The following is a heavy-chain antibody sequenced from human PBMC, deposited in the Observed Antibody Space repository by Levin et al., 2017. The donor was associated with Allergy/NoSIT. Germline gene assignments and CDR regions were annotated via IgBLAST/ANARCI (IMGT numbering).Heavy chain of an antibody. CDR1: GFLLSTTGVG. V-gene: IGHV2-5*02. J-gene: IGHJ4*02. Sequence: SGPTLVKPTQTFTLTCTFSGFLLSTTGVGVGWIRQPPGKALEWLAVIYWDDHKRYSPSLQSRLTITKDTSNNQVVLTMTNMDPVDTATYYCAHKPYMSLSYCDYWGQGTLVTVSS. D-gene: IGHD4-11*01. CDR3: AHKPYMSLSYCDY. CDR2: IYWDDHK.